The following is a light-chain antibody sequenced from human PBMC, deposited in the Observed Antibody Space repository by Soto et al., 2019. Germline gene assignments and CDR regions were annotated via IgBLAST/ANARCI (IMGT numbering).Light chain of an antibody. CDR3: SSYAGGHKSVV. J-gene: IGLJ3*02. V-gene: IGLV2-8*01. CDR1: SSDVGGYNY. Sequence: QSALTQPPSASGSPGQSVTISCTGTSSDVGGYNYVSWYQLHPGKAPKLMIYEVSQRPSGVPDRFSGSKSGNTASLTVSGLQAEDEADYYCSSYAGGHKSVVFGGGTKLTVL. CDR2: EVS.